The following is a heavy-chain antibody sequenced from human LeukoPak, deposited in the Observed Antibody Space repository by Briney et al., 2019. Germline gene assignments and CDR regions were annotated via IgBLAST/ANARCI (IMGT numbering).Heavy chain of an antibody. CDR1: GYTFTGYY. D-gene: IGHD3-10*01. Sequence: ASVKVSCKASGYTFTGYYIHWVRQAPGQGLEWMGWINTNTGNPTYAQGFTGRFVFSLDTSVSTAYLQISSLKAEDTAVYYCAVGRQGYFDYWGQGTLVTVSS. V-gene: IGHV7-4-1*02. J-gene: IGHJ4*02. CDR3: AVGRQGYFDY. CDR2: INTNTGNP.